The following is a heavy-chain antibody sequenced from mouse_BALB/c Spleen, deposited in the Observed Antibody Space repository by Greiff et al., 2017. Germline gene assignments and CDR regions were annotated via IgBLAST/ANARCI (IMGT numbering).Heavy chain of an antibody. J-gene: IGHJ2*01. D-gene: IGHD2-4*01. V-gene: IGHV5-6-5*01. CDR3: ARGLDDYDAYFDY. CDR2: ISSGGST. Sequence: EVKLVESGGGLVKPGGSLKLSCAASGFTFSSFAMSWVRQTPEKRLEWVASISSGGSTYYPDSVKGRFTISRDNARNNLYLQMSSLRSEDTAMYFCARGLDDYDAYFDYWGQGTTLTVSS. CDR1: GFTFSSFA.